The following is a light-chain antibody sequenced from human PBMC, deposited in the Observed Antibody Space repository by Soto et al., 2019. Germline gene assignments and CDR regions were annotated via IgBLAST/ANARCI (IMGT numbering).Light chain of an antibody. CDR2: DAS. J-gene: IGKJ3*01. CDR1: QSVSSY. V-gene: IGKV3-11*01. CDR3: QQGSNWPPT. Sequence: IELTQSPATLSSSPGERATITCRASQSVSSYLAWYQQKPGQAPKLLIYDASSLATGIPARFSGSGSGTDFTLTISSLEPEDFAAYYCQQGSNWPPTFGHGTKVDIK.